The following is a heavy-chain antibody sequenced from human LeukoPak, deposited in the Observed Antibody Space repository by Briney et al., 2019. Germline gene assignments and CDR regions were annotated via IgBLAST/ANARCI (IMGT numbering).Heavy chain of an antibody. CDR1: GFTFNSYA. CDR3: AKDPAAADQDV. V-gene: IGHV3-23*01. Sequence: PGGSLRLSCAASGFTFNSYAMICVRRAPGKGGEGVSAIRCSCGSTYYADSVKGRFTISRDNSKNTLYLQMNSLRAEDKAVYYCAKDPAAADQDVWRKGPTVTVSS. CDR2: IRCSCGST. D-gene: IGHD6-13*01. J-gene: IGHJ6*04.